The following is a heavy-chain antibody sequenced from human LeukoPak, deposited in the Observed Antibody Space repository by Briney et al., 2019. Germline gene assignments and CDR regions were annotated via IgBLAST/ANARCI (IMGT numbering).Heavy chain of an antibody. J-gene: IGHJ4*02. CDR2: ISSSESDT. D-gene: IGHD2-15*01. Sequence: GGSLRLSCAGSGFTFSNFGMSWVRQAPGKGLEWVSVISSSESDTSYANSVEGRFTISRDNSRNTVYLQMNSLRAEDTAIYYCAKGSSASSYSTIDYWGQGTLVTVSS. V-gene: IGHV3-23*01. CDR1: GFTFSNFG. CDR3: AKGSSASSYSTIDY.